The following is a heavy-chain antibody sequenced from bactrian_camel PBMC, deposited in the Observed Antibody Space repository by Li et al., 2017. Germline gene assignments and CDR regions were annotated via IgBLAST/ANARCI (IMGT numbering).Heavy chain of an antibody. CDR3: AAGARGTICSGSTWFWPGLYGY. Sequence: VQLVESGGGSVQAGGSLRLSCVASGATYSSRCMGWFRQAPGKGREGVAAVYAGGDSTYYADSVKGRFTISQDNAKNTVYLQMNSLNPQDSAMYYCAAGARGTICSGSTWFWPGLYGYWGQGTQVTVS. V-gene: IGHV3S40*01. D-gene: IGHD6*01. CDR2: VYAGGDST. J-gene: IGHJ4*01. CDR1: GATYSSRC.